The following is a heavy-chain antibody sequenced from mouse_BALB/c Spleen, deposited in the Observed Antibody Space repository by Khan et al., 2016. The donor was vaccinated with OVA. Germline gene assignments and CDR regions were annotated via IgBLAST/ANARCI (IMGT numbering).Heavy chain of an antibody. Sequence: EVKLLESGPGLVKPSQSLSLTCTVTGYSITSDYAWNWIRQFPGNKLEWMGHISYSGNTKYNPSLKSRISITRDTSKNQFFLQLNFVTIEDTATYYCARIQGGDFDYWGQGTTLTVSS. J-gene: IGHJ2*01. CDR2: ISYSGNT. CDR3: ARIQGGDFDY. V-gene: IGHV3-2*02. D-gene: IGHD3-2*02. CDR1: GYSITSDYA.